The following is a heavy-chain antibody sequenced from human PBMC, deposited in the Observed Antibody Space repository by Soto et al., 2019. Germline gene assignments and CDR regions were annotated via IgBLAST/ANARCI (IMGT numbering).Heavy chain of an antibody. V-gene: IGHV4-59*01. CDR3: ARAAGRWLQFFDY. CDR1: GGSISSYY. Sequence: PSETLSLTCTVSGGSISSYYWSWILQPPGKGLEWIGYIYYSGSTNYNPSLKSRVTISVDTSKNQFSLKLSSVTAADTAVYYCARAAGRWLQFFDYWGQGTLVTVSS. CDR2: IYYSGST. D-gene: IGHD5-12*01. J-gene: IGHJ4*02.